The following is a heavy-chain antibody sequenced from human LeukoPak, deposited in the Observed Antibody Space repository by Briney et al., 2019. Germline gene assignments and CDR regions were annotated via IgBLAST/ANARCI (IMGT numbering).Heavy chain of an antibody. J-gene: IGHJ4*02. V-gene: IGHV3-30*02. CDR3: AKSGVVPAAIPYYFDY. D-gene: IGHD2-2*02. CDR1: GFTFSSYG. CDR2: IRYDRSNK. Sequence: GGSLRLSCAASGFTFSSYGMHWVRQAPGKGLEWVAFIRYDRSNKYYADSVKGRFTISRDNSKNTLYLQMNSLRAEDTAVYYCAKSGVVPAAIPYYFDYWGQGTLVTVSS.